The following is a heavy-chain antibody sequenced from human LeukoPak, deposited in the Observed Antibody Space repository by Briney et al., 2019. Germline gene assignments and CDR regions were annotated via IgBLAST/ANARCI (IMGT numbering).Heavy chain of an antibody. CDR3: ARTLLHDYGDYYFDY. CDR2: IYYSGST. Sequence: SETLSLTCTVSGGSISSYYWSWIRQPPGKGLEWIGYIYYSGSTNYNPSLKSRVTISVDTSKNQFSLKLSSVTAADTAVHYCARTLLHDYGDYYFDYWGQGTLVTVSS. CDR1: GGSISSYY. D-gene: IGHD4-17*01. J-gene: IGHJ4*02. V-gene: IGHV4-59*01.